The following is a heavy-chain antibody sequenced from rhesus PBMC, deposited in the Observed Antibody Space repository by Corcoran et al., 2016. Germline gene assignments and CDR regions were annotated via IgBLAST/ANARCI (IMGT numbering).Heavy chain of an antibody. J-gene: IGHJ4*01. CDR2: IYGGGGNT. D-gene: IGHD2-2*01. CDR1: GGSISSSNW. Sequence: QVQLQESGPAVVKPSETLSLTCAVSGGSISSSNWWSWIRQPPGKGLGWIWGIYGGGGNTEDNPPLKRRVTMSKDTSKNQFALKLSSVTAADTAGYYGARRILYSGTLDYWGQGVLVTVSS. CDR3: ARRILYSGTLDY. V-gene: IGHV4-93*01.